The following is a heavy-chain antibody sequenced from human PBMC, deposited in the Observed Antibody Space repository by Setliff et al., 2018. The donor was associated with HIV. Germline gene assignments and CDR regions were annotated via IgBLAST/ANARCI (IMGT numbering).Heavy chain of an antibody. D-gene: IGHD2-21*02. CDR3: ARGRRYGGNSAGSYFAY. CDR2: IYTSGST. Sequence: SETLSLTCTVSRGSINSDDYYWSWIRQPAGKGLEWVGRIYTSGSTNYNPSLKSRVTISQDRSKNQFSLSLSSVTATDTAVYYCARGRRYGGNSAGSYFAYWGHGILVTVSS. CDR1: RGSINSDDYY. V-gene: IGHV4-61*02. J-gene: IGHJ4*01.